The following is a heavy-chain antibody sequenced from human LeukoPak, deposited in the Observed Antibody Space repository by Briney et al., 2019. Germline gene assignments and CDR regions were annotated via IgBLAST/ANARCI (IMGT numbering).Heavy chain of an antibody. J-gene: IGHJ3*02. D-gene: IGHD3-22*01. CDR2: IYYSGST. Sequence: SETLSLTCTVSGGSISSGGYYWSWIRQPPGKGLEWIGYIYYSGSTYYNPSLKSRVTISVDTSKNQFSLKLSSVTAADTAVYYCARSHYYDSSGYYVDAFDIWGQGTMVTVSS. CDR3: ARSHYYDSSGYYVDAFDI. V-gene: IGHV4-30-4*01. CDR1: GGSISSGGYY.